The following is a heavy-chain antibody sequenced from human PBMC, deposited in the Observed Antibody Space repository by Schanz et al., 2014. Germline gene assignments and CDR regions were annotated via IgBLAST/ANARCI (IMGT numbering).Heavy chain of an antibody. V-gene: IGHV3-21*04. CDR3: AREADYYYGMDV. CDR2: ISSLGNYI. J-gene: IGHJ6*02. Sequence: EVQLVESGGGLVQPGRSLRLSCAASGFTFSDYAMNWVRQAPGKGLEWVASISSLGNYIYYADSMKGRFTISRDNAKNSLYLQINSLRPEDTAVFYCAREADYYYGMDVWGQGTTVTVSS. CDR1: GFTFSDYA. D-gene: IGHD6-19*01.